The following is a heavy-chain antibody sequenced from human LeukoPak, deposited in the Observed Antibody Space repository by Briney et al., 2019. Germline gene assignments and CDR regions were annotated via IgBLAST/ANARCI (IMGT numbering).Heavy chain of an antibody. CDR3: AKVHVGSGGILGAFDI. V-gene: IGHV3-48*04. CDR2: ISSSSGTI. CDR1: GFTFSSYS. J-gene: IGHJ3*02. D-gene: IGHD2-15*01. Sequence: GGSLRLSCVASGFTFSSYSMNWVRQAPGKGLEWVSYISSSSGTIYYADSVKGRFTISRDNAKNSLYLQMNSLRAEDTALYYCAKVHVGSGGILGAFDIWGQGTMVTVSS.